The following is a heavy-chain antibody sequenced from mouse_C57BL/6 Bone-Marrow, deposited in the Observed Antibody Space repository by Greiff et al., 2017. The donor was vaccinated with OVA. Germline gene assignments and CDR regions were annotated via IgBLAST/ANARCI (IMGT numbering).Heavy chain of an antibody. Sequence: QVQLKQSGAELVRPGTSVKVSCKASGYAFTNYLIEWVKQRPGQGLEWIGVINPGSGGTNYNEKFKGKATLTADKSSSTAYMQLSSLTSEDSAVYFCARERAQAWFAYWGQGTLVTVSA. D-gene: IGHD3-2*02. J-gene: IGHJ3*01. CDR3: ARERAQAWFAY. CDR1: GYAFTNYL. CDR2: INPGSGGT. V-gene: IGHV1-54*01.